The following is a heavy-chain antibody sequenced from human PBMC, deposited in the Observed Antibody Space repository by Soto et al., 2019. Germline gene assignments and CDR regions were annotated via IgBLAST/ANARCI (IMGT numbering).Heavy chain of an antibody. CDR2: ISWDGGST. Sequence: GGSLRLSCAASGFTFDDYAMHWVRQAPGKGLEWVSLISWDGGSTYYADSVKGRFTISRDNSKNSLYLQMNSLRAEDTASYYCAKDGRLRFLEWLPSGWFDPWGQGTLLTVSS. J-gene: IGHJ5*02. CDR1: GFTFDDYA. D-gene: IGHD3-3*01. V-gene: IGHV3-43D*04. CDR3: AKDGRLRFLEWLPSGWFDP.